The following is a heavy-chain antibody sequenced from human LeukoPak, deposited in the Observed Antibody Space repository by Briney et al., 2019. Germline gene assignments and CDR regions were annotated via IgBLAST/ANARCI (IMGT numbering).Heavy chain of an antibody. J-gene: IGHJ4*02. CDR3: ASWLHLSANALAPTPLDY. CDR1: GGTFSSYA. D-gene: IGHD4/OR15-4a*01. CDR2: IIPIFGTA. Sequence: ASVKVSCKASGGTFSSYAISWVRQAPGQGLEWMGGIIPIFGTANYAQKFQGRVTITTDESTSTAYMELSSLRSEDTAVYYCASWLHLSANALAPTPLDYWGQGTLVTVSS. V-gene: IGHV1-69*05.